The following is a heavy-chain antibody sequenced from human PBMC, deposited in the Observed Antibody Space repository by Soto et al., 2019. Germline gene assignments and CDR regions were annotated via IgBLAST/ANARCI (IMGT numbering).Heavy chain of an antibody. J-gene: IGHJ4*02. CDR2: IKQDGSEK. CDR1: GFTFTTYW. V-gene: IGHV3-7*05. Sequence: PGGSLRLSCAASGFTFTTYWMSWVRQAPGKGLEWVANIKQDGSEKYYVDSVKGRFTISRDNTKKSLYLQMNSLRAEDTAVYYCASRYLEYCSSASCSAPYDYWGQGPLVTVSS. D-gene: IGHD2-2*01. CDR3: ASRYLEYCSSASCSAPYDY.